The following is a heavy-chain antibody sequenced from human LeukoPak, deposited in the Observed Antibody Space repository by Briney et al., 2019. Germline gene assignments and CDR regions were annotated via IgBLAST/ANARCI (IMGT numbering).Heavy chain of an antibody. CDR3: ARHKDKASYYYYGMDV. CDR2: IYYSGST. D-gene: IGHD5-18*01. Sequence: PSETLSLTCTVSGGSISSYYWSWIRQPPGKGLEWIGYIYYSGSTNYNPSLKSRVTISVDTSKNQFSLKLSSVTAADTAVYYCARHKDKASYYYYGMDVWGQGTTVTVSS. J-gene: IGHJ6*02. CDR1: GGSISSYY. V-gene: IGHV4-59*01.